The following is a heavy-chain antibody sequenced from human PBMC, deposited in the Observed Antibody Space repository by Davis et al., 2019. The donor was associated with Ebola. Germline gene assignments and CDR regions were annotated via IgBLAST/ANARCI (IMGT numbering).Heavy chain of an antibody. Sequence: GESLKTPRAAPGFTFSSYSMHRVRQAPGKGLGWVSYISSSSSTIYYADSVKGRFTISRDNAKNSLYLQMNSLRDEDTAVYYCARGLMTAAGYWGQGTLVTVSS. J-gene: IGHJ4*02. CDR2: ISSSSSTI. CDR1: GFTFSSYS. CDR3: ARGLMTAAGY. D-gene: IGHD3-16*01. V-gene: IGHV3-48*02.